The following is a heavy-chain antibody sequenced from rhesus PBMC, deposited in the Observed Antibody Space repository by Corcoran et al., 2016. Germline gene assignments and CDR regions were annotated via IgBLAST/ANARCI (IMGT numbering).Heavy chain of an antibody. D-gene: IGHD3-34*01. V-gene: IGHV4S10*01. J-gene: IGHJ2*01. CDR1: GGSISDSYR. Sequence: QVQLQESGPGVVKPSETLSLTCAVSGGSISDSYRWSWIRQPPGKGREWIGYIYGSSTNTNYNPSLKGRVTISKDTAKNQFSLKLSSVTAADTAVYYCARGMGGSGYFDLWGPGTPITISS. CDR2: IYGSSTNT. CDR3: ARGMGGSGYFDL.